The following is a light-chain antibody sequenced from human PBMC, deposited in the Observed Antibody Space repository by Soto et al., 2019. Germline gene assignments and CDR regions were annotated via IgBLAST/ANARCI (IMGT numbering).Light chain of an antibody. CDR1: SSDVGSYNL. Sequence: LAHPASVSGSPGQSITISCTGTSSDVGSYNLVSWYQQHPGKAPKLMIYEGSKRPSGVSNRSSGSKSGNTASLTISGLQAEDEADYYCCSYAGSSTFFYVLGTGTKVTVL. CDR2: EGS. V-gene: IGLV2-23*03. J-gene: IGLJ1*01. CDR3: CSYAGSSTFFYV.